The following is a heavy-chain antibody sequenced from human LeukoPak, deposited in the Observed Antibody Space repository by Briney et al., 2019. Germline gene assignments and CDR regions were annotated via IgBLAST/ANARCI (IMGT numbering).Heavy chain of an antibody. CDR1: GGSISSYY. CDR2: IGGSGSRT. CDR3: AKKYGVTVYGSGLNYFDY. D-gene: IGHD6-19*01. Sequence: ETLSLTCTVSGGSISSYYWSWIRQPPGKSLEWVSGIGGSGSRTYYADSVKGRFTISRDNSKNTLYLQMNSLRAEDTAIYYCAKKYGVTVYGSGLNYFDYWGQGTPVTVSS. V-gene: IGHV3-23*01. J-gene: IGHJ4*02.